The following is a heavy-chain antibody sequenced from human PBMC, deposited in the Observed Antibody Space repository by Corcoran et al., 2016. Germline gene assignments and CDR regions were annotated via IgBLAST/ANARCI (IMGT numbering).Heavy chain of an antibody. J-gene: IGHJ6*02. Sequence: QVQLQESGPGLVKPSGTLSLTCAVSGGSISSSNWWSWVRQPPGKGLEWIGEIYHSGSTNYNPSLKSRVTISVDKSKNQFSLKLSSVTAADTAVYYCARVPVVVVPAAPPGDYYYYGMDVWGQGTTVTVSS. CDR3: ARVPVVVVPAAPPGDYYYYGMDV. D-gene: IGHD2-2*01. CDR1: GGSISSSNW. CDR2: IYHSGST. V-gene: IGHV4-4*02.